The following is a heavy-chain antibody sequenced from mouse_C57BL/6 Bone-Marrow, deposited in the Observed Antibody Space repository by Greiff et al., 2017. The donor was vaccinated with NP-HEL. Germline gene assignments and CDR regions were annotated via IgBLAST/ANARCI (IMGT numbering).Heavy chain of an antibody. CDR1: GYPFPSLG. CDR3: ARSRFAY. CDR2: FYPRSGNT. Sequence: VQLQQSGAELARPGASVKLSCKASGYPFPSLGLSWVKQRTGRGLEGIGEFYPRSGNTYYNEKFKGKATLTADKSSSTAYMELRSLTSEDSAVYFCARSRFAYWGQGTLVTVSA. J-gene: IGHJ3*01. V-gene: IGHV1-81*01.